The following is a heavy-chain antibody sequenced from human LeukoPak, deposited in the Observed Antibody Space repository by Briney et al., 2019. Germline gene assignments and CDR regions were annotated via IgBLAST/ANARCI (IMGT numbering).Heavy chain of an antibody. CDR2: INPNSGGT. D-gene: IGHD6-13*01. CDR1: GYTFTGYY. CDR3: ATGYSSSWYVFDY. Sequence: ASVKVSCKASGYTFTGYYMHWVRQAPGQGLEWMGWINPNSGGTNYAQKFQGRVTMTRDTSISTAYMELSRLRSDDTAVYYCATGYSSSWYVFDYWGQGTLVAVSS. J-gene: IGHJ4*02. V-gene: IGHV1-2*02.